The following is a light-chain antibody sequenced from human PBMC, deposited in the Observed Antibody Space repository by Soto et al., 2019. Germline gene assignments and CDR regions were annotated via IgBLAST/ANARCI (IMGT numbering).Light chain of an antibody. CDR1: QSISGN. V-gene: IGKV3-15*01. J-gene: IGKJ4*01. Sequence: IVMTQSPATLSVSPWESATLSCRASQSISGNLDWYQQKPGQAPRLLIDGASPRDTGIPARFSGSGYETEFTLPISSLQSEDFAVYYCQQCNNWPLTFGGGTKVDIK. CDR3: QQCNNWPLT. CDR2: GAS.